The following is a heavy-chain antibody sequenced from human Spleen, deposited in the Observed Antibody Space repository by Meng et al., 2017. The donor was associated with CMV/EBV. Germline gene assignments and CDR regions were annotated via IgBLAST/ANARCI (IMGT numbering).Heavy chain of an antibody. CDR2: IYYSGST. J-gene: IGHJ4*02. Sequence: SETLSLTCTVSGGSISSSSYYWGWIRQPPGKGLEWIGSIYYSGSTYYNPSLKSRVTISVDTSKNQFSLKLSSVTAADTAVYYCARGGDYGDYWGQGTPVTVSS. CDR3: ARGGDYGDY. D-gene: IGHD4-17*01. CDR1: GGSISSSSYY. V-gene: IGHV4-39*07.